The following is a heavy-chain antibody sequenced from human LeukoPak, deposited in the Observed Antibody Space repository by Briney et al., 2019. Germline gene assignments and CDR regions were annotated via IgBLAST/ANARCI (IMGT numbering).Heavy chain of an antibody. Sequence: SETLSLTCTVSGYSITSGYNWAWIRQPPGRVLEWIGSIYHSGSAYYNPSLKSRVTISVDTSKNQFSLKLSSVTAADTAVYYCVRYCSSTTCYTRAVDYWGQGTLVTVSS. D-gene: IGHD2-2*02. J-gene: IGHJ4*02. CDR2: IYHSGSA. CDR1: GYSITSGYN. V-gene: IGHV4-38-2*02. CDR3: VRYCSSTTCYTRAVDY.